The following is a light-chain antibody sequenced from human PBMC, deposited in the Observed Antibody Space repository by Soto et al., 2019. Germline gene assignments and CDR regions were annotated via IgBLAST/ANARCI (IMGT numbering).Light chain of an antibody. CDR2: DTS. CDR1: QCVVRY. CDR3: QQRNSWPWT. V-gene: IGKV3-11*01. J-gene: IGKJ1*01. Sequence: EIVLTQSPATLSLSPGERATLSCRASQCVVRYLAWYQQKPGQAPRLLSYDTSNRVTGVPARVSGSGSGTDFRLTISSLEPEDVAVYYCQQRNSWPWTFGQGTKVEIK.